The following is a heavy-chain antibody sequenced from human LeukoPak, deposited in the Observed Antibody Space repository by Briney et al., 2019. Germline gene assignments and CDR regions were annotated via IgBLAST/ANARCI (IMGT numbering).Heavy chain of an antibody. CDR1: GYTFTSYG. J-gene: IGHJ4*02. CDR2: ISAYNGNP. D-gene: IGHD3-22*01. Sequence: ASVKVSCKASGYTFTSYGINWVRQRPGQGLELMGWISAYNGNPTYAQKLQGRVTVTTDTSTSTAYMELRSLISGDTAVDYCARAGQGYYYDTSGYYYDYWWQESLVIVSS. V-gene: IGHV1-18*01. CDR3: ARAGQGYYYDTSGYYYDY.